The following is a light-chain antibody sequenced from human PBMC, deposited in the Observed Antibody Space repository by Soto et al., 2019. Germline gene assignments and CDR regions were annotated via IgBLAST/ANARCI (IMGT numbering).Light chain of an antibody. Sequence: DVQLTQSPSTVSAFVGDRVTITCRASETVEGWLAWYQQKPGKAPNLLISEASTLQSGVSSRFSGSGSETDFTLTVSSLQPADSATDYCQQYSSYPYTFGQGTRLEIK. CDR2: EAS. J-gene: IGKJ2*01. CDR3: QQYSSYPYT. V-gene: IGKV1-5*03. CDR1: ETVEGW.